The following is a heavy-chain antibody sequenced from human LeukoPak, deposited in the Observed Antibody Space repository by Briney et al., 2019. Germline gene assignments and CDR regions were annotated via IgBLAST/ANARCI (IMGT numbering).Heavy chain of an antibody. J-gene: IGHJ3*02. CDR1: GGTFSSYA. D-gene: IGHD4-17*01. CDR3: ARTTVTTSDDAFDI. CDR2: ISAYNGNT. V-gene: IGHV1-18*01. Sequence: ASVKVSCKASGGTFSSYAISWVRQAPGQGLEWMGWISAYNGNTNYAQKLQGRVTMTTDTSTSTAYMELRSLRSGDTAVYYCARTTVTTSDDAFDIWGQGTMVTVSS.